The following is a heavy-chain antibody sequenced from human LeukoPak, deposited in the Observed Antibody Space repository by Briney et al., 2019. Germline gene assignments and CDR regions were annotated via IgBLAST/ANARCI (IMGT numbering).Heavy chain of an antibody. Sequence: GASVKVSCKASGYTLTDYYMHWVRQAPGQGLEWMGRINPNSGGTNYAQKFQGRVTMTRDTSISTVYMELSRLRSDDTAVYYCARVGYYESSGYYEYWGREPWSPSPQ. CDR1: GYTLTDYY. CDR2: INPNSGGT. J-gene: IGHJ4*02. D-gene: IGHD3-22*01. V-gene: IGHV1-2*06. CDR3: ARVGYYESSGYYEY.